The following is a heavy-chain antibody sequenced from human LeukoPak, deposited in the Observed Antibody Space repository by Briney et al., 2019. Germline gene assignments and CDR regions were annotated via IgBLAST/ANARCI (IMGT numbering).Heavy chain of an antibody. CDR3: ANQRGYSYGEDFDY. Sequence: PGGSLRLSCAASGFTVSSNYMSWVRQAPGKGLEWVSVIYSGGIYNDGTTNYGDSVKGRFTISRDNSKNTLYLQMNSLRAEDTAVYYCANQRGYSYGEDFDYWGQGTLVTVSS. CDR1: GFTVSSNY. D-gene: IGHD5-18*01. CDR2: IYSGGIYNDGTT. V-gene: IGHV3-66*02. J-gene: IGHJ4*02.